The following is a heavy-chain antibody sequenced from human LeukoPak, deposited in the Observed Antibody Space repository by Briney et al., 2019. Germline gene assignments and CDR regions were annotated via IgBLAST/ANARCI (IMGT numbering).Heavy chain of an antibody. CDR3: VRDNAYKFDY. V-gene: IGHV3-74*01. CDR1: GFTFSSYW. CDR2: INTFGTTA. J-gene: IGHJ4*02. D-gene: IGHD5-24*01. Sequence: GGSLRLSCAVSGFTFSSYWMNWVRQVPGKGLVWVSHINTFGTTATYADSVKGRFTISRDNANNTLYLQMNSLRVEDTAVYYCVRDNAYKFDYWGQGTLVTVSS.